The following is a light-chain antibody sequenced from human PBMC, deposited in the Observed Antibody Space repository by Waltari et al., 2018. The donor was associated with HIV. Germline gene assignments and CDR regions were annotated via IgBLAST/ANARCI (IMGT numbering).Light chain of an antibody. Sequence: QSVFTQPPSVSAAPGQRVTISCPGSSSNIGSNAVSWYQQLPGTAPKLLIFDNYKRPSGIPDRFSGSKSGTSATLGITGLQTGDEADYYCGTWDSGLSAVVFGGGTKLTVL. CDR3: GTWDSGLSAVV. CDR1: SSNIGSNA. J-gene: IGLJ3*02. CDR2: DNY. V-gene: IGLV1-51*01.